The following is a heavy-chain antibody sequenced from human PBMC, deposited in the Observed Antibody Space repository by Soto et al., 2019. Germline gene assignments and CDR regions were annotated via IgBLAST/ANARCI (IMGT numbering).Heavy chain of an antibody. CDR2: MNPDSGHA. D-gene: IGHD2-15*01. V-gene: IGHV1-8*01. Sequence: QVQLVQSGAEVKKPGASVKVSCKASGYTFTNSDINWVRQAPGQGLEWMGWMNPDSGHAAHAQKFQGRVTLTTSTSTPTVYMEMRSLGSEDTAVYYCARRPHCSGGICYYGLDNWGQGTLVTVSS. J-gene: IGHJ4*02. CDR1: GYTFTNSD. CDR3: ARRPHCSGGICYYGLDN.